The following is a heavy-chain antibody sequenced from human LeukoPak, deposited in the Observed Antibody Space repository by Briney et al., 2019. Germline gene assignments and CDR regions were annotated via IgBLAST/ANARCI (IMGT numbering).Heavy chain of an antibody. D-gene: IGHD4-17*01. Sequence: SVKVSCKASGGTFSSYTISWVRQAPGQGLEWMGRIIPILGIANYAQKFQGRVTITADKSTCTAYMELSSLRSEDTAVYYCARSPEIYGDYLFDYWGQGTLVTVSS. CDR3: ARSPEIYGDYLFDY. CDR1: GGTFSSYT. J-gene: IGHJ4*02. CDR2: IIPILGIA. V-gene: IGHV1-69*02.